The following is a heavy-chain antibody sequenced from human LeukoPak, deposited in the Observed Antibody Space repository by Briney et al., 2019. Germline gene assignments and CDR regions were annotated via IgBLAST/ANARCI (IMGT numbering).Heavy chain of an antibody. J-gene: IGHJ4*02. CDR1: GDSINSYY. CDR3: ARRYCSESGCPVDD. D-gene: IGHD2-15*01. V-gene: IGHV4-59*01. CDR2: INYSGST. Sequence: SETLSLTCTVSGDSINSYYRTWIRQPPGKGLEWIGYINYSGSTNFNPSLKSRVTISIDTSKNQFSLKLSSVTAADTAVYYCARRYCSESGCPVDDWGQGTQVTVSS.